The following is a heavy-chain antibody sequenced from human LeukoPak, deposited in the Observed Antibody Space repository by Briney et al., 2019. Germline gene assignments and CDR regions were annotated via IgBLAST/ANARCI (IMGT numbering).Heavy chain of an antibody. CDR1: GGSISSYY. V-gene: IGHV4-59*01. CDR2: IYYSGST. CDR3: ARDVGGWSDY. J-gene: IGHJ4*02. Sequence: SETLSLTCTVSGGSISSYYRSWIRQPPGKGLEWIGYIYYSGSTNYNPSLKSRVTISVDTSKNQFSLKLSSVTAADTAVYYCARDVGGWSDYWGQGTLVTVSS. D-gene: IGHD3-10*01.